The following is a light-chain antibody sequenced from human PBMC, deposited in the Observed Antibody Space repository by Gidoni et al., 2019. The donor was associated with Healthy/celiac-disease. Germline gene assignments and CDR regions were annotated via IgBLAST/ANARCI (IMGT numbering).Light chain of an antibody. Sequence: SPGERATLSCRASQSVSSNLAWYQQKPGQAPRLLIYGASTRATGIPARFSGSGSGTEFTLTISSLQSEDFAVYYCQQYNNWPPGYTFXQXTKLEIK. J-gene: IGKJ2*01. V-gene: IGKV3-15*01. CDR2: GAS. CDR1: QSVSSN. CDR3: QQYNNWPPGYT.